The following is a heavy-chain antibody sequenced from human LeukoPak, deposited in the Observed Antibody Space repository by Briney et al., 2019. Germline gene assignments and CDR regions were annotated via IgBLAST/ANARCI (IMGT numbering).Heavy chain of an antibody. V-gene: IGHV1-69*13. D-gene: IGHD1-26*01. J-gene: IGHJ3*02. CDR2: IIPIFGTA. CDR1: GGTFSSYA. Sequence: ASVKVSCKASGGTFSSYAISWVRQAPGQGLEWMGGIIPIFGTANYAQKFQGRVTITADESTSTAHMELSSLRSEDTAVYYCARDRLFGGSYLNAFDIWGQGTMVAVSS. CDR3: ARDRLFGGSYLNAFDI.